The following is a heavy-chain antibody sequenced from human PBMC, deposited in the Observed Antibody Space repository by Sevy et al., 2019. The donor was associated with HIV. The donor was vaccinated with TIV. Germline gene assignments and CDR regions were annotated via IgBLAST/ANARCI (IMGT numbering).Heavy chain of an antibody. Sequence: GGSLRLSCAVSGFTFSTYAMTWVRQAPGKGLEWVSVISMSSGDTYYADSVKGRFTISRDNSKKTLYLQMNSLRAEDTAVYYCAKDRVSGIYYTGDFDSWGQGTLVTVSS. J-gene: IGHJ4*02. D-gene: IGHD3-10*01. CDR2: ISMSSGDT. CDR3: AKDRVSGIYYTGDFDS. V-gene: IGHV3-23*01. CDR1: GFTFSTYA.